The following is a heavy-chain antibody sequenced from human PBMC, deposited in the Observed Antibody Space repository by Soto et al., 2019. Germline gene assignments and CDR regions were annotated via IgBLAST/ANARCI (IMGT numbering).Heavy chain of an antibody. CDR1: GFTFSSYA. J-gene: IGHJ1*01. CDR2: ISYDGSNK. Sequence: PGGSLRLSCAGSGFTFSSYAMHWVRQAPGKGLEWVAVISYDGSNKYYADSVKGRFTISRDNSKNTLYLQMNSLRAEDTAVYYCARDGRYYYDSSGYSEYFQHSVQGTLVTVSS. V-gene: IGHV3-30-3*01. CDR3: ARDGRYYYDSSGYSEYFQH. D-gene: IGHD3-22*01.